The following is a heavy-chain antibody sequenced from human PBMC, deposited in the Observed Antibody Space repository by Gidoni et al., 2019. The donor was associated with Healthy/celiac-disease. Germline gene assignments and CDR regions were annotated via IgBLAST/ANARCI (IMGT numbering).Heavy chain of an antibody. V-gene: IGHV3-30*18. J-gene: IGHJ6*02. CDR1: GSTFSGYG. Sequence: QVQLVESGGGVVQPGTSLSLSCAAPGSTFSGYGMPWVRQAPGKGLEWVAVISYDGSNTYYAESVKGRVTISRDNSKNTVYLQMNSLRAEDTAVYYCAKDVWSSSWYSLGYYYYDGMDVWGQGTTVTVSS. CDR3: AKDVWSSSWYSLGYYYYDGMDV. CDR2: ISYDGSNT. D-gene: IGHD6-13*01.